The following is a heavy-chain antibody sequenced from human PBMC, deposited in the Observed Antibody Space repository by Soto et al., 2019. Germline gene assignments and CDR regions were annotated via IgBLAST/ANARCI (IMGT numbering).Heavy chain of an antibody. D-gene: IGHD6-19*01. CDR3: ANGYRSGWYYFDY. CDR1: GFTFSTYG. V-gene: IGHV3-30*18. CDR2: ISHDGSNK. Sequence: QVQLVESGGGVVQPGRSLRLSCAASGFTFSTYGMHWVRQAPGKGLEWVAVISHDGSNKYYVDSVKGRFTISRDNSKNKLYRQMSSLKPEDTAVDYCANGYRSGWYYFDYWGQGTLVTVSS. J-gene: IGHJ4*02.